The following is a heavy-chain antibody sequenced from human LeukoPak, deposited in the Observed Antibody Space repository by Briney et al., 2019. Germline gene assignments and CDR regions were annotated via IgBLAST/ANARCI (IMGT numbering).Heavy chain of an antibody. CDR3: ATETAVSGGIFFDY. CDR2: INRDGSST. CDR1: GFTFSSYW. J-gene: IGHJ4*02. Sequence: PGGSLRLSCAASGFTFSSYWMHWVRQAPGKGLVWVSRINRDGSSTTYADSVKGRFTISRDNAKSTLYLQMNSLRADDAAVYYCATETAVSGGIFFDYWGQGTLVTVSS. D-gene: IGHD3-10*01. V-gene: IGHV3-74*01.